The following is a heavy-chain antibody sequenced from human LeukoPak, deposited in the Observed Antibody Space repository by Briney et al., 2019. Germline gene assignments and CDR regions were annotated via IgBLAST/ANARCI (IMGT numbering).Heavy chain of an antibody. CDR2: INHSGST. D-gene: IGHD3-9*01. CDR3: ARRFADYDILTGYY. Sequence: SETLSLTCAVYGGSFSGYYWSWIRQPPGKGLEWIGEINHSGSTNYNPSLKSRVTMSVDTSKNQFSLELSSVTAADTAVYYCARRFADYDILTGYYWGQGTLVTVSS. V-gene: IGHV4-34*01. J-gene: IGHJ4*02. CDR1: GGSFSGYY.